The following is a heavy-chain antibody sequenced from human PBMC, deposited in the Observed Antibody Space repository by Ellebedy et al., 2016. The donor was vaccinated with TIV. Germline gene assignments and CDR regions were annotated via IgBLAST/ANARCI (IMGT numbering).Heavy chain of an antibody. CDR3: ANVGLTGYYADY. V-gene: IGHV3-30-3*01. CDR2: LSYHDINR. D-gene: IGHD3-9*01. CDR1: GFTFSDYT. Sequence: GESLKISCAASGFTFSDYTMHWVRQAPGKGLEWVAVLSYHDINRYYADSVKGRFTISRDNSKNTVYLQMNSLRAEDTAVYYCANVGLTGYYADYWGQGSLVTVSS. J-gene: IGHJ4*02.